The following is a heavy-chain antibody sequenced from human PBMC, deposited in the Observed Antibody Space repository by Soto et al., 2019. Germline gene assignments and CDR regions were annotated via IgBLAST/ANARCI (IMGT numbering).Heavy chain of an antibody. D-gene: IGHD6-6*01. Sequence: GASVKVSCKASGGTFSSYAISWVRQAPGQGLEWMGGIIPIFGTANYAQKFQGRVTISRDNSKNTLYLQMNSLRAEDTAVYYCAKAARHGNHFDYWGQGTLVTVSS. J-gene: IGHJ4*02. V-gene: IGHV1-69*05. CDR2: IIPIFGTA. CDR3: AKAARHGNHFDY. CDR1: GGTFSSYA.